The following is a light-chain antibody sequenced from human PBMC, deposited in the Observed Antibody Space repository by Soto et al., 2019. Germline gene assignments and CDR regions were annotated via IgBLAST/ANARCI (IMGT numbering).Light chain of an antibody. Sequence: DIVMTQSPLSLPVTPGEPASISCRPSQSLLHSNGYNYLDWYLQKPGQSPQLLIYLGSNRASGVPDRFSGSGSGTDFTLKISRVEAEDVGVYYCMQPLQSWTFGQGTKV. CDR1: QSLLHSNGYNY. CDR2: LGS. CDR3: MQPLQSWT. V-gene: IGKV2-28*01. J-gene: IGKJ1*01.